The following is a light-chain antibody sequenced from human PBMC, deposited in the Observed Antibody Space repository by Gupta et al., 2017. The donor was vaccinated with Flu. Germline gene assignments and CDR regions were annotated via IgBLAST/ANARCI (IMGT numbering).Light chain of an antibody. CDR3: GTWDSSLTAHI. CDR1: NSNIGNNY. J-gene: IGLJ1*01. Sequence: KVTISCSGSNSNIGNNYVSWYQQLPGTAPKLLIYDNDKRPSGIPDRFSGSKSGTSATLGITGLQTGDEADYYCGTWDSSLTAHIFGTGTKVTVL. V-gene: IGLV1-51*01. CDR2: DND.